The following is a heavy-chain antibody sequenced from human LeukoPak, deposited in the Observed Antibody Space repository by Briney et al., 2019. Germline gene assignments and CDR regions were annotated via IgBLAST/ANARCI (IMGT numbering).Heavy chain of an antibody. CDR1: GGSISSYY. J-gene: IGHJ4*02. V-gene: IGHV4-59*08. D-gene: IGHD1-1*01. CDR3: ARGGVQLVPDFDY. Sequence: SETLSLTCTVSGGSISSYYWSWIRQPPGKGLEWIGYIYYSGSTNYNPSLKSRVTISVDTSKNQFSLKLSSVTAADTAVYYCARGGVQLVPDFDYWGQGTLVTVSS. CDR2: IYYSGST.